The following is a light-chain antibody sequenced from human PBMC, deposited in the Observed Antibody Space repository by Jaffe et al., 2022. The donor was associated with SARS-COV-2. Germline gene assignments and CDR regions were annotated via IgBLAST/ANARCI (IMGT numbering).Light chain of an antibody. Sequence: EIVLTQSPGTLSLSPGERATLSCRASQSVSSNYLGWYQQKPGQAPRLLIYGTSNRATGIPDRFSGSGSGTDFTLTISRLEPEDFALYYCQQYGSSPRTFGQGTKVEIK. CDR2: GTS. V-gene: IGKV3-20*01. CDR3: QQYGSSPRT. CDR1: QSVSSNY. J-gene: IGKJ1*01.